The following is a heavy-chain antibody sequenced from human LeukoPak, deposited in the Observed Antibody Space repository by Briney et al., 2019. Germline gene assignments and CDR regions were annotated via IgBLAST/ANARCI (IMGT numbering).Heavy chain of an antibody. CDR2: INWNGDST. CDR3: ASAAAYYYYQYMDV. V-gene: IGHV3-20*04. D-gene: IGHD6-13*01. J-gene: IGHJ6*03. Sequence: GGSLRPSCAASGFTFEADGMSWVRQAPGKGLEWVSGINWNGDSTGYADSVKGRFTISRDNAKNALYLQMNSLRAEDTALYYCASAAAYYYYQYMDVWGKGTTVIVSS. CDR1: GFTFEADG.